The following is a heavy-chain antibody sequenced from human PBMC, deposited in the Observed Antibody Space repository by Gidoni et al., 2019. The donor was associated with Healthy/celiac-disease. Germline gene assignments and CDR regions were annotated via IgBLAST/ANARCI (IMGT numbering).Heavy chain of an antibody. Sequence: QVQLQESGPGLVKPSETLSLPCTVSGGSISSYYWSWIRQPPAKGLEWIGYIYYSGSTNSNPSLKSRVTISVDTSKNQFSLKLSSVTAADTAVYYCARGSSWVDYWGQGTLVTVSS. J-gene: IGHJ4*02. CDR3: ARGSSWVDY. CDR1: GGSISSYY. CDR2: IYYSGST. V-gene: IGHV4-59*01.